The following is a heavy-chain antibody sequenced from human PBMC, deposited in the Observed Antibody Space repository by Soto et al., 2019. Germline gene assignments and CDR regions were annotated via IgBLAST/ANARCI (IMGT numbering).Heavy chain of an antibody. J-gene: IGHJ6*02. V-gene: IGHV1-69*01. CDR2: IVPIFGTT. CDR3: ARPDEGSYSSNHHYYYALDV. D-gene: IGHD3-16*01. Sequence: QVQLLQPGAEVKKPGSSVKVSCTVSGGIFRRYAISWVRQAPGQGLEWLGGIVPIFGTTNYAQKFQGRVTITADESTSTAYMDLSSLRSDDTAVYYCARPDEGSYSSNHHYYYALDVWGQGTTVTVSS. CDR1: GGIFRRYA.